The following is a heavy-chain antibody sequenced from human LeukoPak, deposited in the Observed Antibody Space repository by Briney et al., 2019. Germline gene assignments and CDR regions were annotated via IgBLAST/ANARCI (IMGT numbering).Heavy chain of an antibody. CDR2: IYPGDSDT. J-gene: IGHJ3*02. CDR3: ARPTADYYGSGSFPPDAFDI. Sequence: GESLKISCQGSGYSFTSYWIGWVRQMPGKGLEWMGIIYPGDSDTRYSPSFQGQVTISADKSISTAYLQWSSLKASDTAMYYCARPTADYYGSGSFPPDAFDIWGQGTMVTVSS. D-gene: IGHD3-10*01. CDR1: GYSFTSYW. V-gene: IGHV5-51*01.